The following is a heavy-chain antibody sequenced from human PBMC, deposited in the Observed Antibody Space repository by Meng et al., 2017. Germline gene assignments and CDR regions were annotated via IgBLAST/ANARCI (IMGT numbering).Heavy chain of an antibody. CDR2: IIPIFGTA. D-gene: IGHD3-10*01. CDR1: GGTFSSYA. CDR3: ARDTHYYGSGSYYVIGY. J-gene: IGHJ4*02. Sequence: SVKVSCKASGGTFSSYAISWVRQAPGQGLEWMGGIIPIFGTANYAQKFQGRVTITADKSTSTAYMELSSLRSEDTAVYYCARDTHYYGSGSYYVIGYWGQGTLVTVS. V-gene: IGHV1-69*06.